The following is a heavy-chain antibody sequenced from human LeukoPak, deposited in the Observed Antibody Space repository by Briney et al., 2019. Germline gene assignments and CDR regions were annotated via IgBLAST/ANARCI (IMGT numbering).Heavy chain of an antibody. J-gene: IGHJ5*02. Sequence: GGSLRLSCAASGFTFSNAWMSWVRQAPGKGLEWVANIKQDGSEKYYVDSVKGRFTISRDNAKNSLYLQMNSLRAEDTAVYYCARDQYWFDPWGQGTLVTVSS. CDR1: GFTFSNAW. V-gene: IGHV3-7*01. CDR3: ARDQYWFDP. CDR2: IKQDGSEK.